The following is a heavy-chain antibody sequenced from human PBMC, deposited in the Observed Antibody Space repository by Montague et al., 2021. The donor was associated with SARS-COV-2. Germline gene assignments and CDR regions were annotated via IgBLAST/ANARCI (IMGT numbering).Heavy chain of an antibody. J-gene: IGHJ6*03. D-gene: IGHD6-13*01. CDR2: IKQDGSEK. CDR3: ARVRVRSSSWFPDYYYMDV. CDR1: GFTFSRYW. V-gene: IGHV3-7*05. Sequence: SLSLSCAASGFTFSRYWMSWVRQAPGKGLEWVANIKQDGSEKYYVDSVKGRFTISRDNAKNSLYLQMNSLRAEDTAVYYCARVRVRSSSWFPDYYYMDVWGKGTTVTVSS.